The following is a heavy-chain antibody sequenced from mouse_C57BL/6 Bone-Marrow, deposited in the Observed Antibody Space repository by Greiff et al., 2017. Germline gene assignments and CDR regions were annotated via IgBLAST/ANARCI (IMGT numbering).Heavy chain of an antibody. V-gene: IGHV1-54*01. CDR3: ARSKNWDSWFGY. Sequence: VQLLQSGAGLVRPGASVKVSCKASGYAFTNYWIEWVKQRPGQGLEWIGVITPGSGGTNYNEKFKGKATMTADKATSTAYMQISSLTSEDSAVYFCARSKNWDSWFGYGCRGTLVTVSA. CDR2: ITPGSGGT. J-gene: IGHJ3*01. D-gene: IGHD4-1*01. CDR1: GYAFTNYW.